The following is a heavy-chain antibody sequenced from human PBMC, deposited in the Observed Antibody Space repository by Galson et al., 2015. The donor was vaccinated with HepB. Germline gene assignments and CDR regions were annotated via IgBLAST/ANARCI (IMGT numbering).Heavy chain of an antibody. CDR1: GFTFGRYA. CDR3: AKPAVGWERQNFYYFDY. J-gene: IGHJ4*02. Sequence: SLRLSCAASGFTFGRYAMHWARQTPGKGLEWVAVVSYEGSDKKYADSVKGRFTISRDSSKNILYLQMNSLRIEDTAVYYCAKPAVGWERQNFYYFDYWGQGTLVTVSS. CDR2: VSYEGSDK. D-gene: IGHD1-26*01. V-gene: IGHV3-30*18.